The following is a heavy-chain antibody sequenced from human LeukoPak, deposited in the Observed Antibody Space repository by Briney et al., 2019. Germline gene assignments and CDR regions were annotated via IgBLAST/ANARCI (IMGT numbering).Heavy chain of an antibody. CDR2: IYYSGST. V-gene: IGHV4-39*07. CDR1: GGSISSSSYY. D-gene: IGHD2-8*01. Sequence: SETLSLTCTVSGGSISSSSYYWGWIRQPPGKGLEWIGSIYYSGSTYYNPSLKSRVTISVDTSKNQFSLKLSSVTAADTAVYYCARADRYCTNGVCYSLFDYWGQGTLVTVSS. J-gene: IGHJ4*02. CDR3: ARADRYCTNGVCYSLFDY.